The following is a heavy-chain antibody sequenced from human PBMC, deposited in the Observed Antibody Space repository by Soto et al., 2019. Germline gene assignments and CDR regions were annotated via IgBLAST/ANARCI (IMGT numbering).Heavy chain of an antibody. CDR2: IWYDGSNK. V-gene: IGHV3-33*01. Sequence: GGSLRLCCAASGFTFSSYGMHWVRQAPGKGLEWVAVIWYDGSNKYYADSVKGRFTISRDNSKNTLYLQMNSLRAEDTAVYYCARSGRYSSGWDFDYWGQGTLVTVSS. J-gene: IGHJ4*02. D-gene: IGHD6-19*01. CDR3: ARSGRYSSGWDFDY. CDR1: GFTFSSYG.